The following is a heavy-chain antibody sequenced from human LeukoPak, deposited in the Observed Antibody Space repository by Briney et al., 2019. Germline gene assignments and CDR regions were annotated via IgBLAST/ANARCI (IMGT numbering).Heavy chain of an antibody. J-gene: IGHJ6*03. V-gene: IGHV3-21*01. D-gene: IGHD3-22*01. CDR2: ISSSSSYI. CDR3: ARGDTYYYDSSGYYYYYYYMDV. CDR1: GFTFSSYS. Sequence: GGSLRLSCAASGFTFSSYSMNRVRQAPGKGLEWVSSISSSSSYIYYADSVKGRFTISRDNAKNSLYLQMNSLRAEDTAVYYCARGDTYYYDSSGYYYYYYYMDVWGKGTTVTVSS.